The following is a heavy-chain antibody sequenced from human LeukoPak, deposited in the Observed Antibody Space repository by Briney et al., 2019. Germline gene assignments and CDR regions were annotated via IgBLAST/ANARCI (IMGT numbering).Heavy chain of an antibody. J-gene: IGHJ6*03. Sequence: ASVKVSCKASGYTFTSYGISWVRQAPGQGLEWMGWISAYNGNTNYAQKLQGRVTMTTDTSTSTAYMELRSLRSDDTAAYYCARVQYYYDSSGYYEYYYYYYMDVWSKGTTVTVSS. CDR3: ARVQYYYDSSGYYEYYYYYYMDV. CDR2: ISAYNGNT. V-gene: IGHV1-18*01. D-gene: IGHD3-22*01. CDR1: GYTFTSYG.